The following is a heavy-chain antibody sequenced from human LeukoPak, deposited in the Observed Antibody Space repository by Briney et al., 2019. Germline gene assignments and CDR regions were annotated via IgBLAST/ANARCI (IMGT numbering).Heavy chain of an antibody. CDR1: GGSISSSSYY. D-gene: IGHD3-3*01. V-gene: IGHV4-39*01. CDR3: ARRSITIFGVVSLEYYFDY. J-gene: IGHJ4*02. Sequence: PSETLSLTCTVSGGSISSSSYYWGWIRQPPGKGLEWIGSIYYSGSTYYNPSLKSRVTISVDTSKNQFSLKLSSVTAADTAVYYCARRSITIFGVVSLEYYFDYWGQGTLVTVSS. CDR2: IYYSGST.